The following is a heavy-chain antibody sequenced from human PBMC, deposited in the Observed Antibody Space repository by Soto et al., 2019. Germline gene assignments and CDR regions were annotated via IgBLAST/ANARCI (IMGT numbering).Heavy chain of an antibody. CDR3: ARDFPYCSTTTCHPLKYFDY. D-gene: IGHD2-2*01. CDR1: GFTFSRYA. Sequence: GGSLRLSCAASGFTFSRYALHWVRQAPGEGLEWVSVISFDGSKTTYADSVKGRFTISRDNSQSTLYLQMNSLRTEDTAVYFCARDFPYCSTTTCHPLKYFDYWGQGTLVTVSS. V-gene: IGHV3-30*14. CDR2: ISFDGSKT. J-gene: IGHJ4*02.